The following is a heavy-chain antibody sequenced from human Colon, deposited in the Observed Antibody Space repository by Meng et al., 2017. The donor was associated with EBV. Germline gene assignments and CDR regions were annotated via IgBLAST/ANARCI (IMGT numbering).Heavy chain of an antibody. CDR3: ARDQIGGDGWFDP. D-gene: IGHD3-10*01. V-gene: IGHV4-39*07. CDR2: IFYTGST. CDR1: GGSISSSSYY. Sequence: QRQLQESGPGLVKPSETLSLTCTVSGGSISSSSYYWGWIRQPPGKGLEWIGYIFYTGSTYYNPSLKSRVTISLDTSKNQFSLKLSSVTAADTAVYYCARDQIGGDGWFDPWGRGTLVTVSS. J-gene: IGHJ5*02.